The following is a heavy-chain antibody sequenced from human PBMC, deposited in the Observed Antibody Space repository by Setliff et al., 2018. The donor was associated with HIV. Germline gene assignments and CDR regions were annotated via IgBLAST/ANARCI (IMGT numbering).Heavy chain of an antibody. CDR3: ARRGGLVRGVITYYYMDV. CDR2: IYYSGST. Sequence: PSETLSLTCTVSGDSISSTTYYWGWIRQPPGKGLEWIGSIYYSGSTYYNPSLKSRVTISVDTSKNQFSLKLSSVTAADTAMYYCARRGGLVRGVITYYYMDVWGIGTTVTVSS. V-gene: IGHV4-39*01. J-gene: IGHJ6*03. D-gene: IGHD3-10*01. CDR1: GDSISSTTYY.